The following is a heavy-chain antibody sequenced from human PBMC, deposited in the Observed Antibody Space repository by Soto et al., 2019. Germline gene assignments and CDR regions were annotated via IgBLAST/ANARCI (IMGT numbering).Heavy chain of an antibody. CDR2: IYHSGST. D-gene: IGHD2-2*01. CDR3: ARDLGGQMPAFDI. J-gene: IGHJ3*02. V-gene: IGHV4-4*02. CDR1: GGSISSSNW. Sequence: SETLSLTCAVSGGSISSSNWWSWVRQPPGKGLEWIGEIYHSGSTNYNPSLKSRVTISVDKSKNQFSLKLSSVAAADTAVYYCARDLGGQMPAFDIWGQGTMVTVSS.